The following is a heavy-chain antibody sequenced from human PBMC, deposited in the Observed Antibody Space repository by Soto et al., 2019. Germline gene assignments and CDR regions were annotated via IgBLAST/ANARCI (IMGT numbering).Heavy chain of an antibody. CDR2: INPNSGGT. J-gene: IGHJ4*02. CDR1: GYTFTGYY. D-gene: IGHD3-3*01. CDR3: ARGEEWIFGVAPYFDY. Sequence: ASVKVSCKASGYTFTGYYRHWVRQAPGQGLEWMGWINPNSGGTNYAQKFQGWVTMTRDTSISTAYMELSRLRSDDTAVYYCARGEEWIFGVAPYFDYWGQGTLVTVSS. V-gene: IGHV1-2*04.